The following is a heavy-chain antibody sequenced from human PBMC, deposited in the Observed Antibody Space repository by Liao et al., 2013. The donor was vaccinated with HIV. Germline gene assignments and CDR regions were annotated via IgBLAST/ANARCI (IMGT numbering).Heavy chain of an antibody. CDR2: IYYSGST. Sequence: QVQLQESGPGLVKPSETLSLTCTVSGGSISSYYWSWIRQPPGKGLEWIGYIYYSGSTNYNPSLKSRVTISVDTSKNQFSLKLSSVTAADTAVYYCARDSSGRYYFDYWGQGTLVTVSS. D-gene: IGHD6-19*01. V-gene: IGHV4-59*01. J-gene: IGHJ4*02. CDR1: GGSISSYY. CDR3: ARDSSGRYYFDY.